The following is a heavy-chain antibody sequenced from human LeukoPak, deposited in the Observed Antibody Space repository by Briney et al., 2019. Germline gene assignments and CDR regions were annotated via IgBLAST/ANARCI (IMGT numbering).Heavy chain of an antibody. J-gene: IGHJ4*02. Sequence: QPGGSLRLSCTASGFTFAGYWMTWVRHPPGKGLEWVANIKSDGSEKYYVDSVKRRFTVSRDNTKNSLSLQLNSLRAEDTAVYYCAKLSEYSFDSRGQGTQVTVSS. D-gene: IGHD6-6*01. CDR1: GFTFAGYW. V-gene: IGHV3-7*02. CDR3: AKLSEYSFDS. CDR2: IKSDGSEK.